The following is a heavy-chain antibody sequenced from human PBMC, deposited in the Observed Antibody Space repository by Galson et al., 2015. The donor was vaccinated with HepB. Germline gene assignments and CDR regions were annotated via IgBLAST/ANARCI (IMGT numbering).Heavy chain of an antibody. D-gene: IGHD1-26*01. CDR2: IKSKTDGGTT. CDR1: GFTFSNAW. CDR3: TTFYYDEGDFDL. Sequence: SLRLSCAASGFTFSNAWMSWVRQAPGKGLEWVGRIKSKTDGGTTDYAAPVKGRFTISRDDSKNTLYLQMNSLKTEDTAVYYCTTFYYDEGDFDLWGRGTLVTVSS. J-gene: IGHJ2*01. V-gene: IGHV3-15*01.